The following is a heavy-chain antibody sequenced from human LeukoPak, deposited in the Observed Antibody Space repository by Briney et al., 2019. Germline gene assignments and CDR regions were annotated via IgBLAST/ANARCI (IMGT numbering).Heavy chain of an antibody. CDR3: ARDLGYYDSSGYYNDAFDI. D-gene: IGHD3-22*01. CDR1: GYTFTVYY. CDR2: INPNSGGT. V-gene: IGHV1-2*02. J-gene: IGHJ3*02. Sequence: ASVKVSCKASGYTFTVYYMHWVRQAPGQGLEWMGWINPNSGGTNYAQKFQGRVTMTRDTSISTAYMELSRLRSDDTAVYYCARDLGYYDSSGYYNDAFDIWGQGTMVTVSS.